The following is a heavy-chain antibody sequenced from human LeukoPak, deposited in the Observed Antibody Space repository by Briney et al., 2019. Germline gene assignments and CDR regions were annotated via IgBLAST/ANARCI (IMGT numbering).Heavy chain of an antibody. CDR1: GGSFSGYY. CDR3: ARAGLGLGDHPRGGWFDP. V-gene: IGHV4-34*01. J-gene: IGHJ5*02. CDR2: INHSGST. D-gene: IGHD3-10*01. Sequence: SETLSLTCAVYGGSFSGYYWSWIRQPPGKGLEWIGEINHSGSTNYNPSLKSRVTISVDTSKNQFSLKLSSVTAADTAVYYCARAGLGLGDHPRGGWFDPWGQGTLVTVSS.